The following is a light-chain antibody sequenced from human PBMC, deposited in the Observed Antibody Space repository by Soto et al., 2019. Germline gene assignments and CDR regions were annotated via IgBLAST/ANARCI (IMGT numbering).Light chain of an antibody. CDR3: QHYVNWPLT. V-gene: IGKV3-20*01. Sequence: IVLTQSPGTLSLSPGERATLSCRASQSVSSSYLAWYQQKPGQAPRLLIYGASSRATGIPDRFSGSGSGTDFTLTISSLQPEDFAVYYCQHYVNWPLTFGGGTKVDIK. CDR1: QSVSSSY. CDR2: GAS. J-gene: IGKJ4*01.